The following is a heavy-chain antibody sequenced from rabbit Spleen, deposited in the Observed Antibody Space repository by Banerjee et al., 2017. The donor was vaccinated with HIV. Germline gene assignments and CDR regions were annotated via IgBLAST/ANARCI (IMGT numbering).Heavy chain of an antibody. Sequence: QQQLEESGGDLVKPEGSLTLTCTASGFSLSNNYVMCWVRQAPGKGLEWIACINTSSGNTVYATWAKGRFTISKPSWTTVTLQMTSLTAADTASYFCARDLGGVIGWNFSLWGQGTLVTVS. J-gene: IGHJ4*01. CDR2: INTSSGNT. CDR1: GFSLSNNYV. CDR3: ARDLGGVIGWNFSL. D-gene: IGHD1-1*01. V-gene: IGHV1S45*01.